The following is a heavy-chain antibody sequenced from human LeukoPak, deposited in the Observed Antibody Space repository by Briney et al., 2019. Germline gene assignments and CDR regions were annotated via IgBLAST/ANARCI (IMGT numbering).Heavy chain of an antibody. J-gene: IGHJ4*02. CDR1: GGSFSGYY. Sequence: SETLSLTCAVYGGSFSGYYWSWIRQPPGKGLEWIGEINHSGSTNYNPSLKSRVTISVDTSKNQFSLKLSSVTAADTAVYYCARANYGGRFDYWGQGTLVTISS. V-gene: IGHV4-34*01. D-gene: IGHD4-23*01. CDR3: ARANYGGRFDY. CDR2: INHSGST.